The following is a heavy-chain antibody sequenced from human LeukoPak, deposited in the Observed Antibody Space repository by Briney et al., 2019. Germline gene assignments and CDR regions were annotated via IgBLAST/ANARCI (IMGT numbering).Heavy chain of an antibody. CDR1: GYTFTSYY. V-gene: IGHV1-46*01. Sequence: ASVKVSCKASGYTFTSYYMHWVRQAPGQGLEWMGIINPSGGSTSYAQKFQGRVTMTRDTSTSTVYMELSSLRSEDAAVYYCARDQVEGKADTVEIDYWGQGTLVTVSS. CDR2: INPSGGST. D-gene: IGHD4-23*01. CDR3: ARDQVEGKADTVEIDY. J-gene: IGHJ4*02.